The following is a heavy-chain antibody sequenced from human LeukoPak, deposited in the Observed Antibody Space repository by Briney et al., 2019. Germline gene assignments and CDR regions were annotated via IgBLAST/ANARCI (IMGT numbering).Heavy chain of an antibody. J-gene: IGHJ6*02. Sequence: ASVKVSCKASGYTFTSYGISWVRQAPGQGLEWMGWISAYNGNTNYAQKLQGRVTMTTDTSTSTAYMELRSLRSDDTAVYYCAREHYYGSGSYLGDYYYGMDVWGQGTTVTVSS. CDR2: ISAYNGNT. CDR1: GYTFTSYG. V-gene: IGHV1-18*01. D-gene: IGHD3-10*01. CDR3: AREHYYGSGSYLGDYYYGMDV.